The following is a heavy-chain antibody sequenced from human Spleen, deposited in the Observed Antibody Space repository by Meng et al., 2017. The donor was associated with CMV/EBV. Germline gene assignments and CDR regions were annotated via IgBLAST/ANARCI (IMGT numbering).Heavy chain of an antibody. J-gene: IGHJ4*02. V-gene: IGHV3-43*01. CDR3: TCAMTGTSNFDY. CDR1: GFTFDDYS. D-gene: IGHD1-7*01. CDR2: INWDGGFT. Sequence: GGSLRLSCAASGFTFDDYSLHWVRQAPGKGLEWVSLINWDGGFTYYADSVKGRFTISRDNSKTSLYLQMNSLRTEDTALYYCTCAMTGTSNFDYWGQGTLVTVSS.